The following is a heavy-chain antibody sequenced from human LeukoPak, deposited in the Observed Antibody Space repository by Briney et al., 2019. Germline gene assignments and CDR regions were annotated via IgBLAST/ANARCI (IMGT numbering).Heavy chain of an antibody. CDR1: GDSISSSSYY. D-gene: IGHD1-26*01. J-gene: IGHJ4*02. V-gene: IGHV4-39*07. Sequence: SETLSLTCTVSGDSISSSSYYWGWIRQSPGKGLEWIGSIYYGGSTYYNPSLKSRVTISVDTSKNQFSLKLSSVTAADTAVYYCARFEVGATLSRSGNYFDYWGQGTLVTVSS. CDR2: IYYGGST. CDR3: ARFEVGATLSRSGNYFDY.